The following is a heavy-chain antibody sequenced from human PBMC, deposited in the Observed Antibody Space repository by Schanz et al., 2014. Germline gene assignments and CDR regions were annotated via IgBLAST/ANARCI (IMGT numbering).Heavy chain of an antibody. D-gene: IGHD3-10*01. CDR2: ISSTSTYL. J-gene: IGHJ4*02. Sequence: AQLVESGGGVVQPGGSLRLSCAASRFAFSNCGMHWVRQAPGKGLEWFSSISSTSTYLYYEDSVKGRFTISRDSARNSLYLKMRSLGAEDSAVYCCAKSALWGSGVYYASQVDSWGQGALVTVSS. CDR1: RFAFSNCG. V-gene: IGHV3-21*01. CDR3: AKSALWGSGVYYASQVDS.